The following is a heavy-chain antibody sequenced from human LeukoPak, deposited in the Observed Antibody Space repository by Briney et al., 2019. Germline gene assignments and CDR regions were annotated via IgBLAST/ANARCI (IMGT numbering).Heavy chain of an antibody. CDR3: AKESPYSYGYFVY. Sequence: GGSLRLSCAASGFTLSNYAMSWVRQAAGRGLEWVSAISGSVGSTYYADSVKGSFTISRDNSKNTLYLQMNSLRAEDTAVYYCAKESPYSYGYFVYWGQGTVVRVSS. CDR1: GFTLSNYA. D-gene: IGHD5-18*01. V-gene: IGHV3-23*01. CDR2: ISGSVGST. J-gene: IGHJ4*02.